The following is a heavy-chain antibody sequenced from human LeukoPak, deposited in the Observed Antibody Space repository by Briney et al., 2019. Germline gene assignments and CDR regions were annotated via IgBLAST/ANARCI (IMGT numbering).Heavy chain of an antibody. CDR3: ARDRYSYGYDY. Sequence: QPGGSLRLSCAASGFIFSSYSMNWVRQAPGKGLEWVSYISSSSSTIYYADSVKGRFTISRDNAKNSLYLQMNSLRAEDTAVYYCARDRYSYGYDYWGQGTLVTVSS. CDR1: GFIFSSYS. J-gene: IGHJ4*02. D-gene: IGHD5-18*01. V-gene: IGHV3-48*01. CDR2: ISSSSSTI.